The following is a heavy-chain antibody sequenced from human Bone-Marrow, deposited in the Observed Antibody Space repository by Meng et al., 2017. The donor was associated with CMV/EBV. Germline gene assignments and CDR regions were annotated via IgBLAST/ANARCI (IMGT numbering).Heavy chain of an antibody. V-gene: IGHV1-69*05. Sequence: SVKVSCKASGGTFSSYAISWVRQAPGQGLEWMGGIIPIFGTANYAQKFQGRVTITTDESTSTAYMELSSLSSEDTAVYYCARARLDTPRIPTYGILIKDGMDVWGQGTTVTISS. CDR2: IIPIFGTA. D-gene: IGHD3-3*01. CDR3: ARARLDTPRIPTYGILIKDGMDV. J-gene: IGHJ6*02. CDR1: GGTFSSYA.